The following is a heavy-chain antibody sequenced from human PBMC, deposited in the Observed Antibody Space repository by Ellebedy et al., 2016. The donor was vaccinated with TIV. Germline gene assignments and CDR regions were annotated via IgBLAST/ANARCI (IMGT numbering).Heavy chain of an antibody. CDR2: ISYDGSNK. Sequence: GESLKISXAASGFTFSSYGMHWVRQAPGKGLEWVAGISYDGSNKYYADSVKGRLTISRDNSKNTLYLQMNSLRAEDTAVYYCAKDSGYCSGGSCYSFDYWGQGTLVTVSS. D-gene: IGHD2-15*01. CDR3: AKDSGYCSGGSCYSFDY. V-gene: IGHV3-30*18. J-gene: IGHJ4*02. CDR1: GFTFSSYG.